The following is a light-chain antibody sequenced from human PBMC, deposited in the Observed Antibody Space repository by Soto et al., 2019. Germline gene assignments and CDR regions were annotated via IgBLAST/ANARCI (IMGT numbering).Light chain of an antibody. V-gene: IGKV3-20*01. Sequence: EIVLTQSPGTLPLSPGERATLSCRASQSVNSNYLAWYQQKPGQAPRLLIYAASSRATGIPDRFSGGGSGTDFTLTISRLEPEDFAVYYCQQYSSGMFGQGTKVEIK. CDR2: AAS. J-gene: IGKJ1*01. CDR3: QQYSSGM. CDR1: QSVNSNY.